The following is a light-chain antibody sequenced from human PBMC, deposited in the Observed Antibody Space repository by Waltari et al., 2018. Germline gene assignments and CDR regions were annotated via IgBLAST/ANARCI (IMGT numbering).Light chain of an antibody. CDR3: QQSYSTPLT. J-gene: IGKJ3*01. CDR1: QTFTSY. Sequence: DIQMTQSPSPLSASVGARATIPCRASQTFTSYLNWYQQKPGKAPKLLIYAASSLQSGVPSRFSGSGSGTDFTLTISSLLPEDFATYYCQQSYSTPLTFGPGTKVDIK. V-gene: IGKV1-39*01. CDR2: AAS.